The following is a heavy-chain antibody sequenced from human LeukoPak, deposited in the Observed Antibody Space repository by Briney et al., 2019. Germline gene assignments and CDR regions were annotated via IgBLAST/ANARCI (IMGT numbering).Heavy chain of an antibody. J-gene: IGHJ5*02. V-gene: IGHV1-69*05. CDR1: GYTFTSYY. CDR3: ARVPAATWFDP. Sequence: GASVKVSCKASGYTFTSYYMHWVRQAPGQGLEWMGGIIPIFGTANYAQKFQGRVTITTDESTSTAYMELSSLRSEDTAVYYCARVPAATWFDPWGQGTLVTVSS. CDR2: IIPIFGTA. D-gene: IGHD2-2*01.